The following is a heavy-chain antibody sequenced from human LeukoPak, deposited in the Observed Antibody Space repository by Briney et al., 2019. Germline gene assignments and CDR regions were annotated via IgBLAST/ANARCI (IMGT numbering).Heavy chain of an antibody. V-gene: IGHV3-23*01. CDR2: ISGSGGST. CDR1: GFTFSSYA. CDR3: AKPREYSSSSVNNWFDP. D-gene: IGHD6-6*01. Sequence: GGSLRLSXAASGFTFSSYAMSSVRQAPGKGLEWISAISGSGGSTYYADSVKGRFTISRDNSKNTLYLQMNSLRAEDAAVYYCAKPREYSSSSVNNWFDPWGQGTLVTVSS. J-gene: IGHJ5*02.